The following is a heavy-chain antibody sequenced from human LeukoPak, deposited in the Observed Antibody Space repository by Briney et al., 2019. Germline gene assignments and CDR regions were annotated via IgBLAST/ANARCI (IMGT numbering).Heavy chain of an antibody. V-gene: IGHV4-34*01. CDR1: GGSFSGYY. J-gene: IGHJ4*02. CDR2: IYYSGSS. Sequence: SETLSLTCAVYGGSFSGYYWSWIRQPPGKGLEWIGSIYYSGSSFDNPALKSRVTISVDTSKNQFSLKLSSVTAADTAVYYCARHRSGWLQSSFDYWGQGTLVTVSS. CDR3: ARHRSGWLQSSFDY. D-gene: IGHD5-24*01.